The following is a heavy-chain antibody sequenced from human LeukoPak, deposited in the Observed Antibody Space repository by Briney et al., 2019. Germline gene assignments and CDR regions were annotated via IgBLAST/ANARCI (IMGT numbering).Heavy chain of an antibody. Sequence: GGSLRLSCAVSGFTFSNYDMHWVRQAPGKGLEWVAVIWYDGSNKYYADSVKGRFTISRDNSKNTLYLQVNTLRAEDTAVYYRARDPGGVVYFDYWGQGTLVTVSS. CDR1: GFTFSNYD. CDR3: ARDPGGVVYFDY. J-gene: IGHJ4*02. V-gene: IGHV3-33*01. D-gene: IGHD2-8*01. CDR2: IWYDGSNK.